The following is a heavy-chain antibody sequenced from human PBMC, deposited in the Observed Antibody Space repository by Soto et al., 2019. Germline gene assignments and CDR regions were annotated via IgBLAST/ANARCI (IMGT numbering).Heavy chain of an antibody. CDR3: ARDRDEKQQLVPYYFDY. Sequence: SVKVSCKASGGTFSSYAISWVRQAPGQGLEWMGGIIPIFGTANYAQKFQGRVTITADESTSTAYMELSSLRSEDTAVYYCARDRDEKQQLVPYYFDYWGQGTLVTSPQ. CDR2: IIPIFGTA. CDR1: GGTFSSYA. V-gene: IGHV1-69*13. J-gene: IGHJ4*02. D-gene: IGHD6-13*01.